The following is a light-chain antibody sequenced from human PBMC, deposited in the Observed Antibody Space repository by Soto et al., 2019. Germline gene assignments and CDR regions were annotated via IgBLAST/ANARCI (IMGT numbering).Light chain of an antibody. CDR3: QQYISGYT. CDR2: KAS. Sequence: DIQMTQSPSTLSASVGDRVTITCRASQSISSWLAWYQQKPGEAPKILIYKASSLESEVPSRFSGSGSGTEFTLTISNLQPDDFATYYCQQYISGYTFGQGTKREIK. V-gene: IGKV1-5*03. CDR1: QSISSW. J-gene: IGKJ2*01.